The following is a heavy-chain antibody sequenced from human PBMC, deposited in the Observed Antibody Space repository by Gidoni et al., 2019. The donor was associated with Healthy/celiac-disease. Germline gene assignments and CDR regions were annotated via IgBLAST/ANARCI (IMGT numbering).Heavy chain of an antibody. J-gene: IGHJ4*02. CDR2: ISAYNGNT. V-gene: IGHV1-18*01. CDR1: GYTFTRYG. CDR3: ARDLLPHYYDSSGYYGY. D-gene: IGHD3-22*01. Sequence: QVQLVQSGAEVKKPGASVKVSCKASGYTFTRYGISWVRQAPGQGLEWMGWISAYNGNTNYAQKLQGRVTMTTDTSTSTAYMELRSLRSDDTAVYYCARDLLPHYYDSSGYYGYWGQGTLVTVSS.